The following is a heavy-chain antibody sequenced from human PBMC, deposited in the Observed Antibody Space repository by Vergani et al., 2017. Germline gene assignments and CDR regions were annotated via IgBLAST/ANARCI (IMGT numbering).Heavy chain of an antibody. Sequence: EVQLVESGGGLVKPGGSLRLSCAASGFTFSNAWMSWVRQAPGKGLEWVGRIKSKTDGGTKDYAAPVKGRFTISRDDSKNTLYLQMNSLKTEDTAVYYCTTGAAAGTTYYYYGMDVWGQGTTVTVSS. J-gene: IGHJ6*02. CDR1: GFTFSNAW. CDR2: IKSKTDGGTK. CDR3: TTGAAAGTTYYYYGMDV. V-gene: IGHV3-15*01. D-gene: IGHD6-13*01.